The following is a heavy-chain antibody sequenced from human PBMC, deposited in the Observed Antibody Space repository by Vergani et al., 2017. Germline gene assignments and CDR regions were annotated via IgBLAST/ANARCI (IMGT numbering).Heavy chain of an antibody. Sequence: EVQLVESGGGLVQPGGSLRLSCAASGFTVSSNYMSWVRQAPGKGLEWVSVIYSGGSTYYADSVKGRFTIARHNSKNTLYLQMNSLRAEDTAVYYCARYFLGYFDYWGQGTLVTVSS. CDR2: IYSGGST. CDR3: ARYFLGYFDY. J-gene: IGHJ4*02. V-gene: IGHV3-53*04. D-gene: IGHD3-3*01. CDR1: GFTVSSNY.